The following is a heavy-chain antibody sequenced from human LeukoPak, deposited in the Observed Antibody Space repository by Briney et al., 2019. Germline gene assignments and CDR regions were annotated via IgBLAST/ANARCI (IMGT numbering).Heavy chain of an antibody. CDR3: ARHGQDTGNFYAHFDY. Sequence: SETLSLTCTVSGGTILTNYWSWIRQAPGKGLEWVAYISYSGHTNNNPYLKNRLTISVDTSRSQFSLKLSSVTAADTAVYYCARHGQDTGNFYAHFDYWGQGILVTVSS. D-gene: IGHD1-26*01. CDR1: GGTILTNY. J-gene: IGHJ4*02. CDR2: ISYSGHT. V-gene: IGHV4-59*08.